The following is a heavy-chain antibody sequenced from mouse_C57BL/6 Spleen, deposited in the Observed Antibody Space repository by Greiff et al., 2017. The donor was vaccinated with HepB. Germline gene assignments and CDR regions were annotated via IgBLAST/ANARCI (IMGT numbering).Heavy chain of an antibody. J-gene: IGHJ3*01. V-gene: IGHV1-82*01. D-gene: IGHD4-1*01. Sequence: VQLQQSGPELVKPGASVKISCKASGYAFSSSWMNWVKQRPGKGLEWIGRIYPGDGDTNYNGKFKGKATLTADKSSSTAYMQLSSLTSEDSAVYFCAREANWDGTWFAYWGQGTLVTVSA. CDR3: AREANWDGTWFAY. CDR1: GYAFSSSW. CDR2: IYPGDGDT.